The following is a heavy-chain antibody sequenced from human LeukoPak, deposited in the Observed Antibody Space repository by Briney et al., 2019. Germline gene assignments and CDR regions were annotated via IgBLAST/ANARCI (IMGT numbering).Heavy chain of an antibody. D-gene: IGHD1-26*01. CDR2: IYHSGST. V-gene: IGHV4-30-2*01. Sequence: SETLSLTCTVSGGSISSGGYYWSWIRQPPGKGLEWIGYIYHSGSTYYNPSLKSRVTISVDTSKNQFSLKLSSVTAADTAVYYCARVRVGATDVWGQGTTVTVSS. CDR3: ARVRVGATDV. CDR1: GGSISSGGYY. J-gene: IGHJ6*02.